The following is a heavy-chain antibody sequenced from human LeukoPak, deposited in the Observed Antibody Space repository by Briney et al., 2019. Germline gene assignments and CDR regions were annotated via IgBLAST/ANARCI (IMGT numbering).Heavy chain of an antibody. CDR2: ISSSSSYI. CDR1: GFTFSSYS. Sequence: GGSLRLSCAASGFTFSSYSMNWVRQAPGKGLEWVSSISSSSSYIYYADSVKGRFTISRDNAKNSLYLQMNSLRAEDTAVYYCALLGYCSSTSFSLVYYMDVWGKGTTVTVSS. D-gene: IGHD2-2*01. J-gene: IGHJ6*03. CDR3: ALLGYCSSTSFSLVYYMDV. V-gene: IGHV3-21*01.